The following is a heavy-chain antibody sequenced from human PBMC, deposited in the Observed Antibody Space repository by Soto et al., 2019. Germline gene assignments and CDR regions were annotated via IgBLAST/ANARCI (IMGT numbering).Heavy chain of an antibody. CDR3: ARDRGDYGDYGWFDP. D-gene: IGHD4-17*01. J-gene: IGHJ5*02. V-gene: IGHV1-69*08. Sequence: QVQLVQSGAEVKKPGSSVKVSCKASGGTFSDYIISWVRQAPGQGLEWMGRLIPILEIANYAQKFQGSVTSTADKSTSTAYMELSSLRSEDTALYYCARDRGDYGDYGWFDPWGQGTLVTVSS. CDR2: LIPILEIA. CDR1: GGTFSDYI.